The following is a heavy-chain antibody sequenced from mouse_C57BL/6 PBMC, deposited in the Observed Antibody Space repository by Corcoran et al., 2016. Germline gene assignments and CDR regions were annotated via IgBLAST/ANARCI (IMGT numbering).Heavy chain of an antibody. CDR2: INPNNGGT. J-gene: IGHJ4*01. D-gene: IGHD2-5*01. V-gene: IGHV1-18*01. CDR1: GYTFTDYN. CDR3: ARNNYSNLYAMDY. Sequence: EVQLQQSGPKQMKPGASVKIPSKASGYTFTDYNMYWVKKSHGQSLEWIGDINPNNGGTIYNQKFKGKDTLTVDKSSSTAYMELRSLTSEDTAVYYCARNNYSNLYAMDYWGQGTSVTVAS.